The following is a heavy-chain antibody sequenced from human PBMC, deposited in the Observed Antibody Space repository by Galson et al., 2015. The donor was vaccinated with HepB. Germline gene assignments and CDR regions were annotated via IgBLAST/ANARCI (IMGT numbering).Heavy chain of an antibody. CDR3: AAEVYVPGYTFHL. J-gene: IGHJ3*01. Sequence: SVKVSCKAFGFIFPKIAIHWVRQARGQPLEWIGGIVVDSGNTNYAQTLQNRLTITRDMSTSTAHMELSGLRSDDTAVYYCAAEVYVPGYTFHLWGQGTLVTVSS. V-gene: IGHV1-58*02. D-gene: IGHD5-18*01. CDR1: GFIFPKIA. CDR2: IVVDSGNT.